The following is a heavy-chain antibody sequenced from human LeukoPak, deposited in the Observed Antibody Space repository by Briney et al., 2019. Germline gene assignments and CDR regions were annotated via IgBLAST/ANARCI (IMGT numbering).Heavy chain of an antibody. CDR1: GFTFSTYS. V-gene: IGHV3-21*01. D-gene: IGHD3-10*01. CDR3: ARDLPLWFGESRGPFDY. Sequence: GGSLRLSCAASGFTFSTYSMNWVRQAPGKGLEWVSSISSSSSYIYYADSVKGRFTISRDNARNSLCLQMNSLRAEDTAVYYCARDLPLWFGESRGPFDYWGQGTLVPVSS. J-gene: IGHJ4*02. CDR2: ISSSSSYI.